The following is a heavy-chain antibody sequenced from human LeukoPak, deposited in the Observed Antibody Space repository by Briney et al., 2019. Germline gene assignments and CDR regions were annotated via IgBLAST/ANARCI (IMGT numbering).Heavy chain of an antibody. CDR1: GYTFTSYY. J-gene: IGHJ5*02. D-gene: IGHD6-19*01. CDR3: AKDWGSGGWYNYFDP. CDR2: INPSGGST. Sequence: ASVKVSCKASGYTFTSYYMHWVRQAPGQGLEWMGIINPSGGSTSYAQKFQGRVTMTRDTSTSTVYMELSSLRAEDTAVYHCAKDWGSGGWYNYFDPWGQGTLVTVSS. V-gene: IGHV1-46*01.